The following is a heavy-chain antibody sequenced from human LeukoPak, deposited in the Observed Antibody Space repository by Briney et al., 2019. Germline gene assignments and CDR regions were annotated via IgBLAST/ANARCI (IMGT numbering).Heavy chain of an antibody. V-gene: IGHV1-46*01. CDR2: INPSDGAT. CDR1: GYTFTTYY. Sequence: ASVKVSCKASGYTFTTYYIHWVRQAPGQGLEWMGMINPSDGATTYAQKFQGRGTMTRDMSTTTVYMDVRTLRSEDTAVYFCASGERGGLSGNLGGLFASYHTYYYMDVWGRGTTVTVSS. CDR3: ASGERGGLSGNLGGLFASYHTYYYMDV. J-gene: IGHJ6*03. D-gene: IGHD1-26*01.